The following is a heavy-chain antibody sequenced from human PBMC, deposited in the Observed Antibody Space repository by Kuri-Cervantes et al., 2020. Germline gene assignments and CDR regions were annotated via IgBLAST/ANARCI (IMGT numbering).Heavy chain of an antibody. Sequence: ASVKVSCKASGYTFTGYYMHWVRQATGQGLEWMGWMNPNSGNTGYAQKFQGRVTMTRNTSISTAYMELSSLRSEDTAVYYCARGHSVVVGAFDIWGQGTMVTVSS. D-gene: IGHD2-15*01. CDR2: MNPNSGNT. J-gene: IGHJ3*02. CDR1: GYTFTGYY. V-gene: IGHV1-8*02. CDR3: ARGHSVVVGAFDI.